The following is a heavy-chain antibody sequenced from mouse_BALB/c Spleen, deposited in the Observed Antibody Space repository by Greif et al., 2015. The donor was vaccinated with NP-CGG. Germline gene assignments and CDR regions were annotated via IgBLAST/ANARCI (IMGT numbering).Heavy chain of an antibody. D-gene: IGHD1-1*01. CDR3: NANYGSSYGFAY. Sequence: VQLKQSGAELVRSGASVKLSCTASGFNIKDYYMHWVKQRPEQGLEWIGWIDPENGDTEYAPKFQGKATMTADTSSNTAYLQLSSLTSEDTAVYYCNANYGSSYGFAYWGQGTLVTVSA. V-gene: IGHV14-4*02. CDR2: IDPENGDT. CDR1: GFNIKDYY. J-gene: IGHJ3*01.